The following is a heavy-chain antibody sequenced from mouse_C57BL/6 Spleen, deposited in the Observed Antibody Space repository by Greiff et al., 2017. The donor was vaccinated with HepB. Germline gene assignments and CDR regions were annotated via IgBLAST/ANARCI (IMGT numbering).Heavy chain of an antibody. CDR3: ASDGYYDY. CDR2: ISSGGSYT. Sequence: VQLKESGGDLVKPGGSLKLSCAASGFTFSSYGMSWVRQTPDKRLEWVATISSGGSYTYYPDSVKGRFTISRDNAKNTLYLQMSSLKSEDTAMYYCASDGYYDYWGQGTTLTVSS. CDR1: GFTFSSYG. J-gene: IGHJ2*01. D-gene: IGHD2-3*01. V-gene: IGHV5-6*01.